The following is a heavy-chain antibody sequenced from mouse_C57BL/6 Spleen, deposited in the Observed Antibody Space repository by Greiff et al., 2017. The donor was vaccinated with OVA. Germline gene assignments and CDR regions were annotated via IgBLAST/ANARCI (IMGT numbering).Heavy chain of an antibody. CDR1: GFTFSDYG. CDR2: ISSGSSTI. D-gene: IGHD1-1*01. V-gene: IGHV5-17*01. Sequence: EVKLLESGGGLVKPGGSLKLSCAASGFTFSDYGMHWVRQAPEKGLEWVAYISSGSSTIYYADTVKGRFTISRDNAKTTLFLQMPSLRSEDTAMYYCARINYGSSYDAMDYWGQGTSVTVSS. CDR3: ARINYGSSYDAMDY. J-gene: IGHJ4*01.